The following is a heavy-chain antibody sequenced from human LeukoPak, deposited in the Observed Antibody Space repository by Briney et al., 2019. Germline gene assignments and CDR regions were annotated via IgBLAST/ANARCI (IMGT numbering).Heavy chain of an antibody. CDR2: ISGSGGST. J-gene: IGHJ4*02. CDR3: AKDRSGSYYKGNFDY. D-gene: IGHD3-10*01. Sequence: GGSLRLSCAASGFTFSSYAMSWVRQAPGKGLEGVSAISGSGGSTYYADSVKGRFTISRDNSKNTLYLQMNSLRAEDTAVYYCAKDRSGSYYKGNFDYWGQGTLVTVSS. CDR1: GFTFSSYA. V-gene: IGHV3-23*01.